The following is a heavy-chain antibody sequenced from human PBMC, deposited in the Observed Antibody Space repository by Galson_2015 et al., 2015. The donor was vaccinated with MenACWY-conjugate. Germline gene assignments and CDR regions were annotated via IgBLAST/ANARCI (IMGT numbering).Heavy chain of an antibody. V-gene: IGHV3-48*01. J-gene: IGHJ4*02. D-gene: IGHD6-19*01. CDR2: ISTTGTTL. CDR3: GRDWECSSMAVAGIDH. Sequence: SLRLSCAASGFDFTKHSMNWVRQAPGKGLEWVSYISTTGTTLYYASSVRGRFTVFRDNAKNSLYLQMSGLRVDDTAVYYCGRDWECSSMAVAGIDHWGQGVLVAVPS. CDR1: GFDFTKHS.